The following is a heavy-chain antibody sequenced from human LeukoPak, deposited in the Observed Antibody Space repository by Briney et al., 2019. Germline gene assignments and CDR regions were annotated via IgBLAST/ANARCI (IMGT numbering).Heavy chain of an antibody. CDR3: ATALYCSGGSCPLDY. CDR1: GGTLISHA. Sequence: SVKVSCKAPGGTLISHAISWVRQAPGQGLEWMGGIIPFSGTKYAQKFQGRVTMTEDTSTDTAYMELSSLRSEDTAVYYCATALYCSGGSCPLDYWGQGTLVTVSS. J-gene: IGHJ4*02. CDR2: IIPFSGT. V-gene: IGHV1-69*06. D-gene: IGHD2-15*01.